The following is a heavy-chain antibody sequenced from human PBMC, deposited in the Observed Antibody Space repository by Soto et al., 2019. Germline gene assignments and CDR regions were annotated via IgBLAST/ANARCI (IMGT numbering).Heavy chain of an antibody. D-gene: IGHD2-15*01. Sequence: GGSLRLSCAASGFTFDDYAMHWVRQAPGKGLEWVSLISWDGGSTYYADSAKGRFTISRDNSKNSLYLQMNSLRAEDTALYYCAKDLGKRYCSGSSCYRNYYGMDVWGQGTTVTVSS. J-gene: IGHJ6*02. CDR3: AKDLGKRYCSGSSCYRNYYGMDV. V-gene: IGHV3-43D*04. CDR2: ISWDGGST. CDR1: GFTFDDYA.